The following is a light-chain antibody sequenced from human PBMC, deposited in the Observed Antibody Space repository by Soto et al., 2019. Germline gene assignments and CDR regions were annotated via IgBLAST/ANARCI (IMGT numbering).Light chain of an antibody. J-gene: IGKJ2*01. CDR1: QSVSSY. CDR2: DAS. Sequence: EIVLTQSPATLSLSPGERATLSCRASQSVSSYLAWYQQKPGQAPRLLIYDASNRATGIPARFSGSVSGTDFTITISSLEPEDFAVYYCQQRSNWPPMYTFGQGTKLEIK. V-gene: IGKV3-11*01. CDR3: QQRSNWPPMYT.